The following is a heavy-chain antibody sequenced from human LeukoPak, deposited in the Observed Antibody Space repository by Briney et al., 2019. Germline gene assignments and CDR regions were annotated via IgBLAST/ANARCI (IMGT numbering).Heavy chain of an antibody. CDR2: IYPGDSDT. Sequence: GESLKISCKGSGYSFTSYWIGWVRQVPGKGLEWMGIIYPGDSDTRYSPSFQGQVTISADKSISTAYLQWSSLKASDTAMYYCARQPAHRYYYYGMDVWGQGTTVTVSS. D-gene: IGHD2-2*01. CDR3: ARQPAHRYYYYGMDV. J-gene: IGHJ6*02. CDR1: GYSFTSYW. V-gene: IGHV5-51*01.